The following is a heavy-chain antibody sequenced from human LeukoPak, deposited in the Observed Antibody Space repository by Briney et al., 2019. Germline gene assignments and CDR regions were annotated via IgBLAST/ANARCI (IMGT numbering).Heavy chain of an antibody. D-gene: IGHD3-10*01. V-gene: IGHV1-69*04. Sequence: APVKASCKASGGTFSSYAISWVRQAPGQGLEWMGRIIPILGIANYAQKFQGRVTITADKSTSTAYMELSSLRSEDTAVYYCAALGELQFAYYFDYWGQGTLVTVSS. CDR2: IIPILGIA. CDR1: GGTFSSYA. J-gene: IGHJ4*02. CDR3: AALGELQFAYYFDY.